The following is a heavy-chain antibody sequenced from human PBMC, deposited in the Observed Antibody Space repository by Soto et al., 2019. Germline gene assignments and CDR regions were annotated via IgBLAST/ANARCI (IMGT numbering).Heavy chain of an antibody. Sequence: VQLVESGGGLVQPGGSLRLSCAASGFTFSSYGMHWVRQAPGKGLEWVAVIWYDGSNKYYADSVKGRFTISRDNSKNTLYLQMNSLRAEDTAVYYCARDIGRYYFDYWGQGTLVTVSS. J-gene: IGHJ4*02. V-gene: IGHV3-33*01. CDR2: IWYDGSNK. CDR3: ARDIGRYYFDY. CDR1: GFTFSSYG. D-gene: IGHD3-10*01.